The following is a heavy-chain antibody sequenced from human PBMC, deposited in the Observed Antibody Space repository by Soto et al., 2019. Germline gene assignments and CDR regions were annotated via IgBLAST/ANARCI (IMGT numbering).Heavy chain of an antibody. J-gene: IGHJ1*01. D-gene: IGHD4-17*01. Sequence: QVQLQQWGAGLLKPSETLSLTCAVYGGSFSGYYWSWIRQPPGKGLEWIGEINHSGSTNYNPSLKSRVTIPVDTSKNQFSLKLSSVTAADTAVYYCARRGWGTVTRPYFQHWGQGTLVTVSS. CDR1: GGSFSGYY. CDR2: INHSGST. V-gene: IGHV4-34*01. CDR3: ARRGWGTVTRPYFQH.